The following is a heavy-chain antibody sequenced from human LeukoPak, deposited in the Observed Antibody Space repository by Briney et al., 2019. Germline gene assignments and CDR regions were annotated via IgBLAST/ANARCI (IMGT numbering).Heavy chain of an antibody. J-gene: IGHJ4*02. D-gene: IGHD3-22*01. Sequence: SVKVSCKASGGTFSSYAISWVRQAPGQGLEWMGGIIPIFGTANYAQKFQGRVTITTDESTSTAYMELSSLRSEDTALYYCARDRYYDSSGYNHDYWGQGTLVTVSS. CDR2: IIPIFGTA. CDR1: GGTFSSYA. CDR3: ARDRYYDSSGYNHDY. V-gene: IGHV1-69*05.